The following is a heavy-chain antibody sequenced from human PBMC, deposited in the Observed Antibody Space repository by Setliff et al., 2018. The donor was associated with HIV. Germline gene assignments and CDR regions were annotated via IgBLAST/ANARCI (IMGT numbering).Heavy chain of an antibody. CDR2: IYPGDSDI. CDR1: GYSFTSYW. V-gene: IGHV5-51*01. Sequence: GESLKISCKGSGYSFTSYWIGWVRQMPGKGLEWMGIIYPGDSDIRYSPSFEGQVTISADNSISTAYLQWSSLKASDTAIYYCARSPIRYCSSGSCYSGFDQWGQGTPVTVSS. CDR3: ARSPIRYCSSGSCYSGFDQ. J-gene: IGHJ4*02. D-gene: IGHD2-15*01.